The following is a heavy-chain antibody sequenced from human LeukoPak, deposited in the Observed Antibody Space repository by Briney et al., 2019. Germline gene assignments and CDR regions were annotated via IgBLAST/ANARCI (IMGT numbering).Heavy chain of an antibody. CDR1: GGSFSGYY. CDR2: INHSGST. D-gene: IGHD5-18*01. J-gene: IGHJ4*02. Sequence: AEPLSLTCAVYGGSFSGYYWSWIRQPPGKGLEWIGEINHSGSTNYNPSLKSRVSISVDTSKNQFSLKLSAVTAADTAVYYCARAGGVDTAMSSPVDYWGQGTLVTVSS. CDR3: ARAGGVDTAMSSPVDY. V-gene: IGHV4-34*01.